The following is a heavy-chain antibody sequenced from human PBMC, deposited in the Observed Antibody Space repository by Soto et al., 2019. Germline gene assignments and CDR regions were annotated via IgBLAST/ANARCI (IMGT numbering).Heavy chain of an antibody. J-gene: IGHJ4*02. CDR2: IYYSGST. CDR1: GGSITSGGYC. V-gene: IGHV4-31*03. Sequence: QVQLQESGPGLVKPSQTLSLTCTVSGGSITSGGYCWTWIRQHPVKGLEWMGHIYYSGSTSYNPSLKNRVTTSIDTSKNQFSLKLTSVTAADTAVYYCARDGDYYGSGSPPLLSRWGQGTLVTVSS. D-gene: IGHD3-10*01. CDR3: ARDGDYYGSGSPPLLSR.